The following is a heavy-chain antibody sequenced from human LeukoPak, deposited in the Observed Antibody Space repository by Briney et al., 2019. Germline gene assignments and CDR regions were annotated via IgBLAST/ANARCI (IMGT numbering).Heavy chain of an antibody. CDR1: GGSISSYY. V-gene: IGHV4-59*08. CDR3: ARRIQLWFQVWYFDL. CDR2: IYYSGST. D-gene: IGHD5-18*01. J-gene: IGHJ2*01. Sequence: PSGTLSLTCTVSGGSISSYYWSWIRQPPGKGLEWIGYIYYSGSTNYNPSLKSRVTISVDTSKNQFSLKLSSVTAADTAVYYCARRIQLWFQVWYFDLWGRGTLVTVSS.